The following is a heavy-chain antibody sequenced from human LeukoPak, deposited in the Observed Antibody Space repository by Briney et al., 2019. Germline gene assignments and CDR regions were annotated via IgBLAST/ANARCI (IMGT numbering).Heavy chain of an antibody. J-gene: IGHJ4*02. Sequence: SVKVSCKASGGTSSSYAISWVRQAPGQGLEWMGGIIPIFGTANYAQKFQGRVTITTDESTSTAYMELSSLRSEDTAVYYCARHSLYYYDSSGYSPPFDYWGQGTLVTVSS. CDR3: ARHSLYYYDSSGYSPPFDY. CDR2: IIPIFGTA. V-gene: IGHV1-69*05. CDR1: GGTSSSYA. D-gene: IGHD3-22*01.